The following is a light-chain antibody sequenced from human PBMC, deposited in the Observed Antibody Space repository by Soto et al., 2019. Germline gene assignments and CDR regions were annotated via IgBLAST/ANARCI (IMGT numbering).Light chain of an antibody. J-gene: IGKJ1*01. Sequence: EILMTQSPATLSVSPGERATVSCRASQSVSSNLVWYQQKPGQAPRLLIYGASTRATGIPARFSGSGSGTEFTLTISSLQSEDFAVYYCQQYSNWPSWTFGQGTKVEIK. V-gene: IGKV3-15*01. CDR2: GAS. CDR1: QSVSSN. CDR3: QQYSNWPSWT.